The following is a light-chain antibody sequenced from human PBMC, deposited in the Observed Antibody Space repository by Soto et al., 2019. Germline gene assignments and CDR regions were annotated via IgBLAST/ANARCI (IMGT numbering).Light chain of an antibody. Sequence: EIVLTQSPATLSLSPGERATLSCRASQSVSSYLAWNQQKPGQAPRLLIYDASNRATGIPARFSGSGSGTDFTLTISSQEPEDFAVYYCQQRSNWPSFGPGTKVDIK. V-gene: IGKV3-11*01. J-gene: IGKJ3*01. CDR1: QSVSSY. CDR3: QQRSNWPS. CDR2: DAS.